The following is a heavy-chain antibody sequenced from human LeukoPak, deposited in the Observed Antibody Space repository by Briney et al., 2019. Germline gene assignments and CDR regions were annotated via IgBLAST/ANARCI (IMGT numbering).Heavy chain of an antibody. CDR2: IRSKAYGGTT. CDR3: TPPYYYDSSGYYDAFDI. J-gene: IGHJ3*02. V-gene: IGHV3-49*03. Sequence: GSLRLSCTASGFTFGDYAMSWFRQAPGKGLEWVGFIRSKAYGGTTEYAASVKGRFTNSRDDSKSIAYLQMNSLKTGDTAVYYCTPPYYYDSSGYYDAFDIWGQGTMVIVSS. D-gene: IGHD3-22*01. CDR1: GFTFGDYA.